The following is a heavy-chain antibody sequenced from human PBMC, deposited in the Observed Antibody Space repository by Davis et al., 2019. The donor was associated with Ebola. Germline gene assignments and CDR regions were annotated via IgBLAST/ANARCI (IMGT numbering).Heavy chain of an antibody. J-gene: IGHJ6*02. Sequence: SETLSLTCNVSGGSISFYYWNWIRQAPGKGLEWIGDIFYNGITNYNPSLKSRLTISIDTSTNQFSLKLRSVTAADTAVYYCARGWGYCSSTSCYSLYYGMDVWGQGTTVTVSS. CDR1: GGSISFYY. CDR2: IFYNGIT. V-gene: IGHV4-59*01. D-gene: IGHD2-2*01. CDR3: ARGWGYCSSTSCYSLYYGMDV.